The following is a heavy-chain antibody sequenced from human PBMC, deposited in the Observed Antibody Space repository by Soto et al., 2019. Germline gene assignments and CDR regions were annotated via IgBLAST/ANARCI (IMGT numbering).Heavy chain of an antibody. V-gene: IGHV4-61*01. CDR3: ARDQGVAAAGITWFDP. CDR1: GCSVSSGSLT. Sequence: SATLSLTSEVSGCSVSSGSLTRSWILLRLGKGLEWIGYFYDSGSTNYNPSLRSRVTMSVDTSKNQFSLRLMSLTAADTALYHCARDQGVAAAGITWFDPWGQGSLATASS. J-gene: IGHJ5*02. CDR2: FYDSGST. D-gene: IGHD6-13*01.